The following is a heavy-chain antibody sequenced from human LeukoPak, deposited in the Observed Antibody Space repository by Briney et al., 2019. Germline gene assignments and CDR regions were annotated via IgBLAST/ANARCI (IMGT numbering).Heavy chain of an antibody. CDR1: GFTFSSYG. J-gene: IGHJ4*02. Sequence: GGSLRLSCAASGFTFSSYGMHWVRQAPGKGLEWVAVISYDGSNKYYADSVKGRFTISGDNSKNTLYLQMNSLRAEDTAVYYCAKDLWVYDSSGYPDYWGQGTLVTVSS. D-gene: IGHD3-22*01. CDR2: ISYDGSNK. CDR3: AKDLWVYDSSGYPDY. V-gene: IGHV3-30*18.